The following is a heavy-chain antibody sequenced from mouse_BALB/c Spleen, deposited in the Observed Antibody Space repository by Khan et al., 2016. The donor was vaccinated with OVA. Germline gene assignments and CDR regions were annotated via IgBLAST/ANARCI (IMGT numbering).Heavy chain of an antibody. CDR1: GFTSSAYS. Sequence: EVQLVESGGDLMKPGGSLKLSCAASGFTSSAYSMSWVRQTPDKRLEWVATINSDGYYTYYPDSVQGRFTIPRNNAKNTLSLQMSSLKSEDTAIYYCASHLTGSFAYWGQGTLVTVSA. V-gene: IGHV5-6*01. D-gene: IGHD4-1*01. CDR2: INSDGYYT. J-gene: IGHJ3*01. CDR3: ASHLTGSFAY.